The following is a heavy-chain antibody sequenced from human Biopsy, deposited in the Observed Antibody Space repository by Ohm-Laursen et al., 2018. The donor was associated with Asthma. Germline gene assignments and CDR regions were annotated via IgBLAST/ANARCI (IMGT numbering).Heavy chain of an antibody. J-gene: IGHJ1*01. CDR3: VRTFHFWSPYHAEHYQL. CDR1: GFTSGDYW. Sequence: SLRLSCAASGFTSGDYWMSWVRQVPGKGLEWVANIKHDGTEKNHVDSLKGRFTISRDNAKNSLYLQMNSLRAEDTAVYYCVRTFHFWSPYHAEHYQLWGQGTLVTVSS. V-gene: IGHV3-7*01. CDR2: IKHDGTEK. D-gene: IGHD3-3*02.